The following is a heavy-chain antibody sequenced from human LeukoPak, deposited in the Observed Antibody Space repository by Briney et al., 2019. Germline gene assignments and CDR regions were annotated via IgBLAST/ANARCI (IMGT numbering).Heavy chain of an antibody. V-gene: IGHV4-39*01. CDR1: GGSISSSSYY. J-gene: IGHJ5*02. Sequence: SQTLSLTCTVSGGSISSSSYYWGRIRQPPGKGLEWIGRIYYSRSTYYHPSLKSRVTISVDTSKNQFSLKLSAVTAADTAVYYCAGRGITIFGVVYSEFWFDPWGQGTLVTVSS. D-gene: IGHD3-3*01. CDR3: AGRGITIFGVVYSEFWFDP. CDR2: IYYSRST.